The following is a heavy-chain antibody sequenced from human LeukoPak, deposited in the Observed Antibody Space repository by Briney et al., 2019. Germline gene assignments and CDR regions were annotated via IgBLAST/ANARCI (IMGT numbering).Heavy chain of an antibody. V-gene: IGHV4-59*08. CDR3: ARRLSDYFYSTGSYIDAFDI. Sequence: PSGTLSLTCTVSGVSISTSFWTWIRQPPGKGVEWVGHIHYRAGTTYNPSLKSRVTISVDTSKSQLSLNLSSVTAADTAVYYCARRLSDYFYSTGSYIDAFDIWGQGTMVTVSS. D-gene: IGHD3-22*01. CDR2: IHYRAGT. J-gene: IGHJ3*02. CDR1: GVSISTSF.